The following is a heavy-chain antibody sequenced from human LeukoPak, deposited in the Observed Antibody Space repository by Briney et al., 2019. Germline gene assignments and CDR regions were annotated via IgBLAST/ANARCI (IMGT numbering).Heavy chain of an antibody. V-gene: IGHV4-39*01. CDR1: GGSIGSVSYY. CDR2: IYSSGSS. J-gene: IGHJ4*02. Sequence: SETLSLTCTVSGGSIGSVSYYWGWIRQPPGKGLEWIGSIYSSGSSFYNPSLQSRITISVDTSNNQFYLQLTSMTAADTAVYYCARQYTGIDYWGQGTLVTVSS. CDR3: ARQYTGIDY. D-gene: IGHD2-2*02.